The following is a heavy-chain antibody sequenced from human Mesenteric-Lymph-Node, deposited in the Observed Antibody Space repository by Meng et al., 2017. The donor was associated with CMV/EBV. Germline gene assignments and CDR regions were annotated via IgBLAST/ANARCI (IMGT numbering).Heavy chain of an antibody. Sequence: GESLKISCADSGFTFSSYAFHWVRQAPGKGLEWVAVISYDGSGKFYADSVKGRFTISRDNSKNTLHLQVNSLRAEDTALYYCAKDWGDGVLIISPHFDYWGQGTLVTVSS. CDR2: ISYDGSGK. V-gene: IGHV3-30*04. CDR1: GFTFSSYA. J-gene: IGHJ4*02. CDR3: AKDWGDGVLIISPHFDY. D-gene: IGHD3-3*01.